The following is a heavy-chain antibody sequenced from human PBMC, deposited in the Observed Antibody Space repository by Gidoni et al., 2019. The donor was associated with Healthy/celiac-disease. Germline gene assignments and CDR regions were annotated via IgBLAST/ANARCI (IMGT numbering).Heavy chain of an antibody. D-gene: IGHD7-27*01. CDR2: ISGSGGST. V-gene: IGHV3-23*01. Sequence: EVQLLESGGGLVQPGGSLRISCAASGFTFSRYAMSWVRQAPGKGREWVSAISGSGGSTYYADSVKGRFTISRDNSKNTLYLQMNSLRAEDTAVYYCAKYGDRFAYYYGMDVWGQGTTVTVSS. CDR1: GFTFSRYA. J-gene: IGHJ6*02. CDR3: AKYGDRFAYYYGMDV.